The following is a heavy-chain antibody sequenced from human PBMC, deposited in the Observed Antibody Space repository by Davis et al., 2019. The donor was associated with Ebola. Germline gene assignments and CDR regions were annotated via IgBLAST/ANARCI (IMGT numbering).Heavy chain of an antibody. V-gene: IGHV2-70*12. J-gene: IGHJ6*02. Sequence: SGPTLVKPTQTLTLTCTFSGFSLSTSGMCVSWIRQPPGKALEWLARIDWDDDKYYSPSLKNRLTITKDTSKNQVVLTMTNMDPVDTATYYCTHSTYNSSGSYGMDVWGQGTTVTVSS. CDR2: IDWDDDK. CDR3: THSTYNSSGSYGMDV. D-gene: IGHD3-22*01. CDR1: GFSLSTSGMC.